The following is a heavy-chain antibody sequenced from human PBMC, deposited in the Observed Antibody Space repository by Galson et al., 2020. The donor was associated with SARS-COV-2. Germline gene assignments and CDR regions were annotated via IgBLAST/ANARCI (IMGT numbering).Heavy chain of an antibody. CDR3: AAPSCSSTSCYDAFEI. Sequence: SVKVSCKASGFTFTSSAVQWVRQARGQRLEWIGWIVVGSGNTNYAQKFQERVTITRDMSTSTAYMELSSLRSEDTAVYYCAAPSCSSTSCYDAFEIGGQGKMVTVSA. J-gene: IGHJ3*02. CDR2: IVVGSGNT. CDR1: GFTFTSSA. V-gene: IGHV1-58*01. D-gene: IGHD2-2*01.